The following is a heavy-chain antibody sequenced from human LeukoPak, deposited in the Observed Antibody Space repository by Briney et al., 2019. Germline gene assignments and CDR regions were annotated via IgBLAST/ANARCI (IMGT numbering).Heavy chain of an antibody. CDR3: TTGIAAAGTSGPS. CDR1: GSTFSNAW. V-gene: IGHV3-15*07. CDR2: IKSKTDGGTT. D-gene: IGHD6-13*01. J-gene: IGHJ4*02. Sequence: GGSLRLSCAASGSTFSNAWKNWVRQAPGKGLEWVGRIKSKTDGGTTDYAAPVKGRFTISRDDSKNTLYLQMNSLRTEDTAVYYCTTGIAAAGTSGPSWGQGTLVTVSS.